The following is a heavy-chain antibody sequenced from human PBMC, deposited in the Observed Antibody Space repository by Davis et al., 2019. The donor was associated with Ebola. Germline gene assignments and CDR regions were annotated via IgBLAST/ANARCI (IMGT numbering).Heavy chain of an antibody. Sequence: GGSLRLSCAASGFTFSSYAMSWVRQAPGKGLEWVSAISGSGGSTYYADSVKGRFTISRDNSKNTLYLQMNSLRAEDTAVYYCARLGEYGDYGMGGQGTLVTVSS. D-gene: IGHD4-17*01. V-gene: IGHV3-23*01. CDR1: GFTFSSYA. CDR2: ISGSGGST. CDR3: ARLGEYGDYGM. J-gene: IGHJ4*02.